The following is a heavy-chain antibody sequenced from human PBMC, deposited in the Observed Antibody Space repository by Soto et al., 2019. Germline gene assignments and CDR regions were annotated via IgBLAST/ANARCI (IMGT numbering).Heavy chain of an antibody. CDR3: ARAYSSSWFYYYYYGMDV. CDR1: GYTFTRSG. V-gene: IGHV1-46*01. J-gene: IGHJ6*02. Sequence: ASVKVSCKASGYTFTRSGISWVRQAPGQGLEWMGIINPSGGSTSYAQKFQGRVTMTRDTSTSTVYMELSSLRSEDTAVYYCARAYSSSWFYYYYYGMDVWGQGTTVTVSS. D-gene: IGHD6-13*01. CDR2: INPSGGST.